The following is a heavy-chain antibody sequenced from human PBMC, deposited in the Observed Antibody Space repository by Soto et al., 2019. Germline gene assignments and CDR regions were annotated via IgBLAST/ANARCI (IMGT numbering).Heavy chain of an antibody. Sequence: SETLSLTCTVSGVSISSYYWSWIRQPPGKGLEWIGYIYYSGSTNYNPSLKSRVTISVDTSKNQFSLKLSSVTAADTAVYYCRGLGYCSSTSCYAGRRFDYWGQGTLVTVSS. J-gene: IGHJ4*02. D-gene: IGHD2-2*01. CDR1: GVSISSYY. V-gene: IGHV4-59*08. CDR3: RGLGYCSSTSCYAGRRFDY. CDR2: IYYSGST.